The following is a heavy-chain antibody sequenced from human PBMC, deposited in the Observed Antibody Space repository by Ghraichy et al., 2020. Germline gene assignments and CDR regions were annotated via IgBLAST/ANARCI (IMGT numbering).Heavy chain of an antibody. D-gene: IGHD1-26*01. CDR1: GYSISSGYY. CDR2: IYHSGST. Sequence: SETLSLTCAVSGYSISSGYYWGWIRQPPGKGLEWIGSIYHSGSTYYNPSLKSRVTISVDTSKNQFSLKLSSVTAADTALYYCARGSGSHGLGYWGQGTLVTVSS. J-gene: IGHJ4*02. CDR3: ARGSGSHGLGY. V-gene: IGHV4-38-2*01.